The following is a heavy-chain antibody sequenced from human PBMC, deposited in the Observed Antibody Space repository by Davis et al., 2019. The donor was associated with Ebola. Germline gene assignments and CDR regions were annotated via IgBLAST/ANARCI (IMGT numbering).Heavy chain of an antibody. J-gene: IGHJ6*02. V-gene: IGHV3-11*04. Sequence: GESLKISCAASGSTFSDYYMSWIRQAPGKGLEWVSYISSSGSTIYYADSVKGRFTISRDNAKNSLYLQMNSLRAEDTAVYYCAGPYGSGTYYGMDVWGQGTTVTVSS. CDR1: GSTFSDYY. CDR2: ISSSGSTI. CDR3: AGPYGSGTYYGMDV. D-gene: IGHD3-10*01.